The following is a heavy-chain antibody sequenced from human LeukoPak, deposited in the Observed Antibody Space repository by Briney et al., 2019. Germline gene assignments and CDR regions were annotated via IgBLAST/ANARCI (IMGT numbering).Heavy chain of an antibody. V-gene: IGHV1-3*01. CDR2: INAGNGDT. Sequence: ASVKVSCKASGYTFTSYAMHWVRRAPGQRLEWMGWINAGNGDTKYSQKFQGRVTIAKDTSASTAYMELSSLRSEDTAVYYCARDRGGTGDFDYWGQGTLVTVSS. J-gene: IGHJ4*02. D-gene: IGHD1-1*01. CDR3: ARDRGGTGDFDY. CDR1: GYTFTSYA.